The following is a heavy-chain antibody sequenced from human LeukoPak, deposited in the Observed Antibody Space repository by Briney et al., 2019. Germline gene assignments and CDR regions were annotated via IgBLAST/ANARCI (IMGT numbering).Heavy chain of an antibody. CDR2: INHSGST. J-gene: IGHJ4*02. V-gene: IGHV4-34*01. D-gene: IGHD6-19*01. Sequence: PSETLSLTCAVYGGSFSGYYWSWIRQPPGKGLEWIGEINHSGSTNYNPSLKSRVTISVDTSKNQFSLKLSSVTAADTAVYYCAGGRSKWLVREARPFDYWGQGTLVTVSS. CDR1: GGSFSGYY. CDR3: AGGRSKWLVREARPFDY.